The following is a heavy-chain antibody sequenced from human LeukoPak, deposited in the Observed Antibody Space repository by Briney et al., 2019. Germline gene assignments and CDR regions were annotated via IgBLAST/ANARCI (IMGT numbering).Heavy chain of an antibody. J-gene: IGHJ4*02. CDR3: ARGGRYSGLPCGY. Sequence: SETLPLTCSFYGGSLSGYYWSWIRQSPGKGLEWVGDINESGSTTYNPSLKSRVTISVATPKNQFSLKLSSVTAADTAVYYCARGGRYSGLPCGYWGQGTLVTVSS. CDR1: GGSLSGYY. D-gene: IGHD6-25*01. V-gene: IGHV4-34*01. CDR2: INESGST.